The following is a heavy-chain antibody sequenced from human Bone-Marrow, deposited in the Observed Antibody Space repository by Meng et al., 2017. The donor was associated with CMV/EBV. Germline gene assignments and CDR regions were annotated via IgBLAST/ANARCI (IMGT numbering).Heavy chain of an antibody. D-gene: IGHD2-21*01. V-gene: IGHV3-48*04. CDR1: GFTFSSYA. CDR2: ISSSGSTI. CDR3: ASGDFHDS. Sequence: GESLKISCAASGFTFSSYAMSWVRQAPGKGPEWVSYISSSGSTIHYANSVRGRFTISRDNAKKSLYLQMNSLRAEDTAVYYCASGDFHDSWGQGTLVTVSS. J-gene: IGHJ4*02.